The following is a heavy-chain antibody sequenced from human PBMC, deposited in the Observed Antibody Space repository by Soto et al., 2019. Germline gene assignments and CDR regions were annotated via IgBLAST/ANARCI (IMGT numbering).Heavy chain of an antibody. Sequence: QITLKESGPTLVKPTQTLTLTCTFSGFSLSTSGVGVGWIRQPPGKALEWLALIYWDDGKRYSPTLKSRLTITQDTSKNQVVLTMTNMDPVDTATYHCAHKETQEGWLPYFDGWGQGTLVTVSS. V-gene: IGHV2-5*02. CDR1: GFSLSTSGVG. CDR3: AHKETQEGWLPYFDG. J-gene: IGHJ4*02. D-gene: IGHD5-18*01. CDR2: IYWDDGK.